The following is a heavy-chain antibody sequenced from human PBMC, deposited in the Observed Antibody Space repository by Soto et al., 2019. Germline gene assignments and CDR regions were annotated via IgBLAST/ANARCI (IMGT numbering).Heavy chain of an antibody. V-gene: IGHV4-38-2*01. CDR2: IYHSGST. CDR1: GYSISSGYY. D-gene: IGHD3-3*01. CDR3: ARTGAPPTNYDFWSGYYWDRGEGRTTPYYFDY. J-gene: IGHJ4*02. Sequence: PSETLSLTCAVSGYSISSGYYWGWIRQPPGKGLEWIGSIYHSGSTYYNPSLKSRVTISVDTSKNQFSLKLSSVTAADTAVYYCARTGAPPTNYDFWSGYYWDRGEGRTTPYYFDYWGQGTLVTVSS.